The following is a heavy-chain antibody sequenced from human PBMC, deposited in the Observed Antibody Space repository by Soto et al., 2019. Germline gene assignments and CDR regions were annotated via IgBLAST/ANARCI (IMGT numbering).Heavy chain of an antibody. J-gene: IGHJ3*02. D-gene: IGHD3-22*01. V-gene: IGHV3-7*01. Sequence: PGGSLRLSCAASGFTFSSYWMSWVRQAPGKGLEWVANIKQDGSEKYYVDSVKGRFTISRDNAKNSLYLQMNSLRAEDTAVYYCARDRLPWYYDSSGYHDAFDIWGQGTMVTVS. CDR3: ARDRLPWYYDSSGYHDAFDI. CDR1: GFTFSSYW. CDR2: IKQDGSEK.